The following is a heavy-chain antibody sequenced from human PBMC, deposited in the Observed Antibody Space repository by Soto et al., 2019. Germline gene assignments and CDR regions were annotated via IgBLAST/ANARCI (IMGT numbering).Heavy chain of an antibody. J-gene: IGHJ4*02. CDR1: GFTFSSYA. V-gene: IGHV3-30-3*01. CDR3: VRERFRGALDY. CDR2: TSYDGIKK. D-gene: IGHD3-10*01. Sequence: QVQLVESGGGVVQPGRSQRLSCAASGFTFSSYAMYWVRQAPGKGLEWVAFTSYDGIKKYYADSVKGRFTISRDNSKSTLDLQMNSLRVEDTAVYYCVRERFRGALDYWGQGTLVTVSS.